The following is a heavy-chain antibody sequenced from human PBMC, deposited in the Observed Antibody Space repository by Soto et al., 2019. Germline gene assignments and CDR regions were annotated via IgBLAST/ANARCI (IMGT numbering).Heavy chain of an antibody. J-gene: IGHJ6*02. Sequence: GESLKISCKGSGYSFTSYWIGWVRQMPGKGLEWMGIIYPGDSDTRYSPSFQGQVTISADKSISTAYLQWSSLKASDTAMYYCARGDAMVRGVTSGMDVWGQGTTVTVSS. CDR3: ARGDAMVRGVTSGMDV. V-gene: IGHV5-51*01. CDR1: GYSFTSYW. CDR2: IYPGDSDT. D-gene: IGHD3-10*01.